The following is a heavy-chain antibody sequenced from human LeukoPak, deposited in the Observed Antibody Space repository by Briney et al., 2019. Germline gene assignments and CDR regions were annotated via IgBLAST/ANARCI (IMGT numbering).Heavy chain of an antibody. J-gene: IGHJ4*02. V-gene: IGHV4-34*01. CDR1: GGSFSGYY. CDR3: ARGDWFGELVED. CDR2: INHSGST. Sequence: PSETLSLTCAVYGGSFSGYYWSWIRQPPGKGLEWIGEINHSGSTNYNPSLKSRVTISVDTSKNQFSLKLSSVTAADTAVYYCARGDWFGELVEDWGQGTLVTVSS. D-gene: IGHD3-10*01.